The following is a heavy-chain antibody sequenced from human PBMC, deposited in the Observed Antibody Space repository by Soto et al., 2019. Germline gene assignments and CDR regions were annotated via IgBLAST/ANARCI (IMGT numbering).Heavy chain of an antibody. CDR2: IHWDDEK. Sequence: SVVAVSSREKGVGWIRQPPGKALEWVALIHWDDEKRYSPSLRNTLTITKDTSKNQVVLIMTNMDPVDTATYYRAYRPFVLGSGCNFDFWGQGILVTV. V-gene: IGHV2-5*02. CDR3: AYRPFVLGSGCNFDF. D-gene: IGHD6-19*01. CDR1: VVAVSSREKG. J-gene: IGHJ4*02.